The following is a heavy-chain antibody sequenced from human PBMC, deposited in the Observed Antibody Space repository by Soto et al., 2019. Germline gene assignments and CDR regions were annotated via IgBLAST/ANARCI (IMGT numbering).Heavy chain of an antibody. D-gene: IGHD3-22*01. Sequence: ASVNGSWKSAGYTFTSCYIHWVRQAPGQGLECMGIINPSGGSPSYAQKFQGRVTMTRDTSTSTVYMELSSLRSEDTAVYYCARELLVVVTTYIRNYGMDVWGQGTTVTVSS. CDR3: ARELLVVVTTYIRNYGMDV. CDR2: INPSGGSP. CDR1: GYTFTSCY. V-gene: IGHV1-46*01. J-gene: IGHJ6*02.